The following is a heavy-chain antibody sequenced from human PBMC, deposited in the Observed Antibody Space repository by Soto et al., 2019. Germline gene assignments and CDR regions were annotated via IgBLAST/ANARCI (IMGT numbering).Heavy chain of an antibody. CDR1: GASINGGGYY. J-gene: IGHJ6*02. CDR3: ARDPSYGEYSYFGMDF. V-gene: IGHV4-31*03. CDR2: IYYSGNT. Sequence: QVQLQESGPGLVKPSQTLSITCTVSGASINGGGYYWSWIRQHPRKGLEWIGSIYYSGNTYYSPSLKSRVTISVDTSKNHFSLRLTSVTAAHTAVYYCARDPSYGEYSYFGMDFWGQVTTLTVS. D-gene: IGHD4-17*01.